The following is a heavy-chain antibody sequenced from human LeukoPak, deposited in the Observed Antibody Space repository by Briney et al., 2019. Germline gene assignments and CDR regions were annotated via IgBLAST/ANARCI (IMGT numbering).Heavy chain of an antibody. CDR1: GGSISSSSYY. J-gene: IGHJ4*02. Sequence: PSETLSLTCTVSGGSISSSSYYWGWIRQPPGKGLEWIGSIYYSGSTNYNPSLKSRVTISVDTSKNQFSLKLSSVTAADTAVYYCATSYSSGWYSFDYWGQGTLVTVSS. CDR2: IYYSGST. V-gene: IGHV4-39*07. D-gene: IGHD6-19*01. CDR3: ATSYSSGWYSFDY.